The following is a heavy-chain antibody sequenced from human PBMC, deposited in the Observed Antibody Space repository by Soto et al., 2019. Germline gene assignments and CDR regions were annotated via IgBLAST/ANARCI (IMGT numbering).Heavy chain of an antibody. V-gene: IGHV3-30*18. D-gene: IGHD1-26*01. CDR1: GFTFSSYG. CDR2: ISYDGSNK. Sequence: QVQLVESGGGVVQPGRSLRLSCAASGFTFSSYGMHWVRQAPGKGLEWVAVISYDGSNKYYADSVKGRFTISRDNSKNTLYLQMNSLRAEDTAAYYCAKDSSGGSYPDYWGQGTLVTVSS. J-gene: IGHJ4*02. CDR3: AKDSSGGSYPDY.